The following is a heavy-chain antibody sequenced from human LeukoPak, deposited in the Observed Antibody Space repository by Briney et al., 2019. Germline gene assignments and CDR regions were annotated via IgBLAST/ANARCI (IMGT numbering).Heavy chain of an antibody. J-gene: IGHJ4*02. Sequence: PGGSLRLSCAASGFTFSSYWMSWVREAPGKGLEWVANIKQDGSEKYYVDSVKGRFTISRDNDKNSLYLQMNSVRAEDTAVYYCARPKCGGSCYRTQPYYFDYWGQGTLVTVSS. CDR3: ARPKCGGSCYRTQPYYFDY. CDR1: GFTFSSYW. V-gene: IGHV3-7*01. CDR2: IKQDGSEK. D-gene: IGHD2-15*01.